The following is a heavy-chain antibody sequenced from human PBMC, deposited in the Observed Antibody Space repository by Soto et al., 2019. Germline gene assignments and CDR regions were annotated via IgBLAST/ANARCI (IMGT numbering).Heavy chain of an antibody. J-gene: IGHJ3*02. Sequence: QVQLVQSGAEEKKPGASVKVSCKASGYSFITSYHMHWVRQAPGQGLEWMGIINPTGSMTRYSQKFQGRLTMTRDTSTATDYMELSNLTSEDTAVYFCARDTGYDHDAFDIWGQGTRVTVSS. CDR2: INPTGSMT. CDR3: ARDTGYDHDAFDI. CDR1: GYSFITSYH. D-gene: IGHD5-12*01. V-gene: IGHV1-46*01.